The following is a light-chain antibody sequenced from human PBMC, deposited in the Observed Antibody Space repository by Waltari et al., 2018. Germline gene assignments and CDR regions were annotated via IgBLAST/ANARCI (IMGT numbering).Light chain of an antibody. Sequence: EIVLTQSPATLSLSPGGRATLSCRASQNVRTYLAWYQQKPGQAPRLLIFDASSRATGIPAKFSGSGSGTDFTLTVSDLEPEDFAIYYCQQRSNWPYTFGQGTRVEIK. CDR3: QQRSNWPYT. V-gene: IGKV3-11*01. CDR2: DAS. J-gene: IGKJ2*01. CDR1: QNVRTY.